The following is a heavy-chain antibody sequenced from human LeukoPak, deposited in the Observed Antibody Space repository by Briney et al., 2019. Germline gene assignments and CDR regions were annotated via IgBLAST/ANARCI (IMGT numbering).Heavy chain of an antibody. D-gene: IGHD3-3*01. Sequence: SETLSLTCTVSDGSISSGTYYWGWIRQPPGKGLEWIGTIYYSGSTYYNPSLKSRVTISVDTSKNQFSLKLSSVTAADTAVYYCARHYDFWSGYGDWGQGTLVTVSS. J-gene: IGHJ4*02. CDR2: IYYSGST. CDR3: ARHYDFWSGYGD. CDR1: DGSISSGTYY. V-gene: IGHV4-39*01.